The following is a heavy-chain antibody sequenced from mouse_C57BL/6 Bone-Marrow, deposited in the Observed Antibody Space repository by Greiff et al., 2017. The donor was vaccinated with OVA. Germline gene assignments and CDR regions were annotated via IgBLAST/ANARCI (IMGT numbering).Heavy chain of an antibody. V-gene: IGHV1-81*01. D-gene: IGHD2-4*01. CDR2: IYPRSGNT. J-gene: IGHJ2*01. CDR3: ARGGDYDYRFDY. CDR1: GYTFTSYG. Sequence: VQLQQSGAELARPGASVKLSCTASGYTFTSYGISWVKQRPGQGLEWIGEIYPRSGNTYYNEKFKGKATLTADKSSSTAYMELRSLTSEDSAVYFCARGGDYDYRFDYWGQGTTLTVSS.